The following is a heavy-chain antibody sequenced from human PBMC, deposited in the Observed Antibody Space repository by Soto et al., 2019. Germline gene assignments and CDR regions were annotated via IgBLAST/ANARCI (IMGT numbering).Heavy chain of an antibody. D-gene: IGHD2-8*01. CDR1: GYSFMNYG. J-gene: IGHJ4*02. CDR3: ARTGGDCTQSVCYDY. CDR2: SAPYHGNA. V-gene: IGHV1-18*01. Sequence: ASVKVSCKASGYSFMNYGISWMRQAPGPRLEWMAWSAPYHGNAIYAQNVQGRVTVTADRSTSTAYMEVRSLTTDDTALYYCARTGGDCTQSVCYDYWGQGTLVTVSS.